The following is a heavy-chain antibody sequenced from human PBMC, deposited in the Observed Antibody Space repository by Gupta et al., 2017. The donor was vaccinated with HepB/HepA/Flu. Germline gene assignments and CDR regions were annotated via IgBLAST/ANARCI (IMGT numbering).Heavy chain of an antibody. V-gene: IGHV3-30-3*01. CDR2: ISYDGSNK. D-gene: IGHD3-22*01. Sequence: VAVISYDGSNKYYADSVKGRFTISRDNSKNTLYLQMNSLRAEDTAVYYCARGGNYYDSSGYYISFDYWGQGTLVTVSS. CDR3: ARGGNYYDSSGYYISFDY. J-gene: IGHJ4*02.